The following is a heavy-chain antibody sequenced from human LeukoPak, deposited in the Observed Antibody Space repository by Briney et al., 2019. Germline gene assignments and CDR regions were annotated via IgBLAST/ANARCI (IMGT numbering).Heavy chain of an antibody. CDR1: GGSISSGGYY. V-gene: IGHV4-39*07. CDR3: ARLAYDAFDI. J-gene: IGHJ3*02. CDR2: INHSGST. Sequence: SETLSLTCTVSGGSISSGGYYWSWIRQPPGKGLEWIGEINHSGSTNYNPSLKSRVTISVDTSKNQFSLKLSSVTAADTAVYYCARLAYDAFDIWGQGTMVTVSS.